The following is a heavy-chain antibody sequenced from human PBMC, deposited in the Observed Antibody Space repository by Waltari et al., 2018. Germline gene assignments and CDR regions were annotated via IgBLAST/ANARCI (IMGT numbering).Heavy chain of an antibody. D-gene: IGHD6-13*01. CDR2: IKQDGSEK. V-gene: IGHV3-7*01. J-gene: IGHJ4*02. Sequence: EVQLVESGGGLAQPGGSLRLSCAASGLSCSNYWMTWVRQASGKGPEWVANIKQDGSEKYYMDSVKGRFTISRDNAKNSLYLQMNNLRVEDTAVYYCTRGGRDSSWYWRDWGQGTLVTVSS. CDR3: TRGGRDSSWYWRD. CDR1: GLSCSNYW.